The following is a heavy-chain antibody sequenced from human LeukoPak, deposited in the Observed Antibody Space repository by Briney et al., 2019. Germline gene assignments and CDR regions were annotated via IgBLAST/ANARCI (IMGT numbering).Heavy chain of an antibody. Sequence: GGSLRLSCAASGFTFSSYAMSWVRQAPGKGLEWVSAISGSGGSTYYADSVKGRFTISRDNSKNTLYLQMNSLRAEDTAVYYCAKVLSLRDITGTVDAFDIWGQGTMVTVSS. CDR1: GFTFSSYA. V-gene: IGHV3-23*01. J-gene: IGHJ3*02. D-gene: IGHD1-20*01. CDR3: AKVLSLRDITGTVDAFDI. CDR2: ISGSGGST.